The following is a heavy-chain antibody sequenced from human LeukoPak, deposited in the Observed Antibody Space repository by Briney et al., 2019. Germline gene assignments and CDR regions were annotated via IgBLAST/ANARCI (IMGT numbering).Heavy chain of an antibody. V-gene: IGHV3-74*01. CDR2: MNTDGSRT. Sequence: GGSLRLSCAASGFTFSSYWMHWVRQAPGKGLVWVSRMNTDGSRTDYADSVRGRFSISRDSAWNTLYLQMNSLGVEDTAVYFCASDFTGRDDYWGQGTLVTVSS. J-gene: IGHJ4*02. CDR1: GFTFSSYW. D-gene: IGHD2-8*02. CDR3: ASDFTGRDDY.